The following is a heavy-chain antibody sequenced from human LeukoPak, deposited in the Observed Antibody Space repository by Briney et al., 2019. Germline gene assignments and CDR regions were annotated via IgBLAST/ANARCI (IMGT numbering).Heavy chain of an antibody. V-gene: IGHV3-48*01. J-gene: IGHJ4*02. Sequence: GGSLRLSCAASGFTFSDYSMNWVRQAPGKGLEWVSYITSSSSAIYYADSVKGRFTISRDNAKNSLYLQMNSLRAEDTAVYYCARVRGSYHFDYWGQRTLVTVSS. CDR2: ITSSSSAI. CDR3: ARVRGSYHFDY. D-gene: IGHD1-26*01. CDR1: GFTFSDYS.